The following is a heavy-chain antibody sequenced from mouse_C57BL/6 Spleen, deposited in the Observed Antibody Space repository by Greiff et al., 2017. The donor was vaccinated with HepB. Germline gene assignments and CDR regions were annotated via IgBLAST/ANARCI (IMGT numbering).Heavy chain of an antibody. Sequence: QVQLQQPGAELVKPGASVKLSCKASGYTFTSYWMHWVKQRPGQGLEWIGMIHPNSGSTNYNEKFKSKATLTVDKSSSTAYMQLSSLTSEDSAVYYCASDVYGSEGYFDVWGTRTTVTVSS. CDR2: IHPNSGST. V-gene: IGHV1-64*01. CDR3: ASDVYGSEGYFDV. CDR1: GYTFTSYW. J-gene: IGHJ1*03. D-gene: IGHD1-1*01.